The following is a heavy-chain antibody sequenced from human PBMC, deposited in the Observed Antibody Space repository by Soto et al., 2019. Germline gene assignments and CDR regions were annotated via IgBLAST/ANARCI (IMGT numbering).Heavy chain of an antibody. D-gene: IGHD6-13*01. CDR3: ARSKVKQQLAPVDY. V-gene: IGHV1-69*13. J-gene: IGHJ4*02. Sequence: SVKVSCKASGGTFSSYAISWVRQAPGQGLEWMGGIIPIFGTANYAQKFQGRVTITADESTSTAYMELSSLRSEDTAVYYCARSKVKQQLAPVDYWGQGTMVTVYS. CDR2: IIPIFGTA. CDR1: GGTFSSYA.